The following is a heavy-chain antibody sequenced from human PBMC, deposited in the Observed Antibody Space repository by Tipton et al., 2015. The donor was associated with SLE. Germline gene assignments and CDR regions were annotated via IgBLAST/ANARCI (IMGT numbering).Heavy chain of an antibody. V-gene: IGHV4-61*09. CDR1: GGSISSGSYY. D-gene: IGHD1-26*01. CDR2: IYTSGST. CDR3: VREWEGDRPEAVLDV. Sequence: TLSLTCTVSGGSISSGSYYWSWIRQPAGRGLEWIGYIYTSGSTNYNPSLKSRATISLDTSKNQFSLKLSSVTATGTAVYYCVREWEGDRPEAVLDVWGQGTTVTVSS. J-gene: IGHJ6*02.